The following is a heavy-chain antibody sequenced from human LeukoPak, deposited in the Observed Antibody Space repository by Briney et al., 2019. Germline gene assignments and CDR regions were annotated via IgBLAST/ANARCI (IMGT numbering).Heavy chain of an antibody. CDR2: TYYRSQWYN. CDR1: GDRLSHNNAA. Sequence: SHTLSLTCAISGDRLSHNNAAWEWISRSPSRGLEWLGRTYYRSQWYNDHAVSVKSRIAIIPDTSNHQVSLQQNSVTPEDTAVYYCARDGGSYGFYRWSQGTLLTVSS. J-gene: IGHJ5*02. D-gene: IGHD2-2*01. CDR3: ARDGGSYGFYR. V-gene: IGHV6-1*01.